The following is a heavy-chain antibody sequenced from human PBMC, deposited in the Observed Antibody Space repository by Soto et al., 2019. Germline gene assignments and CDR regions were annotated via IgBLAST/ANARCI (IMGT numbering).Heavy chain of an antibody. J-gene: IGHJ3*02. Sequence: ASVKVSCKASGYTFTSYDINWVRQATGQGLEWMGWMNPNSGNTGYAQKFQGRVTMTRNTSISTAYMELSSLRSEDTAVYYCARITYYYGSGSYYNAFDIWGQGTMVTVSS. CDR2: MNPNSGNT. CDR1: GYTFTSYD. V-gene: IGHV1-8*01. D-gene: IGHD3-10*01. CDR3: ARITYYYGSGSYYNAFDI.